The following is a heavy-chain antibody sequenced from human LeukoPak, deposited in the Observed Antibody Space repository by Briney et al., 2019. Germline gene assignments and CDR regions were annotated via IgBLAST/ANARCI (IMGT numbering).Heavy chain of an antibody. CDR1: GGSISSSNW. D-gene: IGHD3-10*01. Sequence: SGTLSLTCAVSGGSISSSNWWSWVRQPPGKGLEWIGEIYHSGSTNYNPSLKSRVTISVDKSKNQFSLKLSSVTAADTAVYYCARGEGRGSGSYYGKKKKFDYWGQGTLVTVSS. J-gene: IGHJ4*02. CDR3: ARGEGRGSGSYYGKKKKFDY. CDR2: IYHSGST. V-gene: IGHV4-4*02.